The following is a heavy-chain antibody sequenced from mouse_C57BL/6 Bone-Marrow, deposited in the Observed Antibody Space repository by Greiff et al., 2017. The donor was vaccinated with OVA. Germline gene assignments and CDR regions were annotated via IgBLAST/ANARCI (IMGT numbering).Heavy chain of an antibody. Sequence: QVQLQQPGAELVKPGASVKMSCKASGYTFTSYWITWVKQRPGQGLEWIGDIYPGSGSTNYNEKFKSKATLTVDKSSSTAYMQLSSLTSEDSAVYYCARGGAGPHYFDYWGQGTTLTVSS. V-gene: IGHV1-55*01. CDR3: ARGGAGPHYFDY. CDR2: IYPGSGST. D-gene: IGHD3-3*01. J-gene: IGHJ2*01. CDR1: GYTFTSYW.